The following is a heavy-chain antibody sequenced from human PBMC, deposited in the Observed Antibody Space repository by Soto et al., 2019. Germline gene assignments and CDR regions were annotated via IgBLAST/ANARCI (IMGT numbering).Heavy chain of an antibody. D-gene: IGHD3-10*01. V-gene: IGHV4-34*01. CDR1: CGSFRNYY. J-gene: IGHJ5*02. CDR3: TRAGRFPRSWFDP. Sequence: WETLSLTCGVYCGSFRNYYWIWVRQPPGKGLEWIGEVNHSGEATYNPSLQSRVTISLDTSNNHFSLKMTSLTAADTALYFCTRAGRFPRSWFDPWGQGTQVTVSS. CDR2: VNHSGEA.